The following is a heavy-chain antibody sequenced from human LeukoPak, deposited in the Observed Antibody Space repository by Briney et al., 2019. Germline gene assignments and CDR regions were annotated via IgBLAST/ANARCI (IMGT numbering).Heavy chain of an antibody. CDR1: GFTFSSYG. CDR2: ISNDGSNK. D-gene: IGHD1-7*01. V-gene: IGHV3-30*18. Sequence: HPGGSLRLSCAASGFTFSSYGMHWVRQAPGKGLEWVAVISNDGSNKYYADSVKGRFTISRDNSKNTLYLQMNSLRAEDTAVYYCANLPITGTTFSLDYWGQGTLVTVSP. J-gene: IGHJ4*02. CDR3: ANLPITGTTFSLDY.